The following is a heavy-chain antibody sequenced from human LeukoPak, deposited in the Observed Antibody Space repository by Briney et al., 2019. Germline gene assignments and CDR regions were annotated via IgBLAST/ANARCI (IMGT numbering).Heavy chain of an antibody. J-gene: IGHJ5*02. CDR1: GGSISSYY. V-gene: IGHV4-59*01. CDR3: ARNPDFMGNWFDP. CDR2: IYYSGST. D-gene: IGHD3-3*01. Sequence: SETLSLTCTVSGGSISSYYWSWIRQPPGKGLEWIGYIYYSGSTNYNPSLKSRVTISVDTSKNQFSLKLSSVTAADTAVYYCARNPDFMGNWFDPWGQGTLVTVSS.